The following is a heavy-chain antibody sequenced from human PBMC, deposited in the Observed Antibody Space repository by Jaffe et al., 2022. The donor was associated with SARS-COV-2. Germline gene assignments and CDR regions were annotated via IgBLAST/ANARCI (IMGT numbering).Heavy chain of an antibody. CDR1: GGTFSSYT. CDR3: ASLPYVDTAMVTYYYYGMDV. J-gene: IGHJ6*02. CDR2: IIPILGIA. Sequence: QVQLVQSGAEVKKPGSSVKVSCKASGGTFSSYTISWVRQAPGQGLEWMGRIIPILGIANYAQKFQGRVTITADKSTSTAYMELSSLRSEDTAVYYCASLPYVDTAMVTYYYYGMDVWGQGTTVTVSS. V-gene: IGHV1-69*02. D-gene: IGHD5-18*01.